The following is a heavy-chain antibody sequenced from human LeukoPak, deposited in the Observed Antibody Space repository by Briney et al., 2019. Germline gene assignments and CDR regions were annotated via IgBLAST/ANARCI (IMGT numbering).Heavy chain of an antibody. CDR3: ARYHYGDLDYFDY. CDR1: GFTFSSCE. J-gene: IGHJ4*02. CDR2: TRSTDSNI. D-gene: IGHD4-17*01. Sequence: GGSLRLSCAASGFTFSSCETNWVRHAPGKGLEWGSYTRSTDSNIYYADSVKGRSTISRDNAKNSLHLQMNSLRVEDTAVYYCARYHYGDLDYFDYWGQGTLVTVSS. V-gene: IGHV3-48*03.